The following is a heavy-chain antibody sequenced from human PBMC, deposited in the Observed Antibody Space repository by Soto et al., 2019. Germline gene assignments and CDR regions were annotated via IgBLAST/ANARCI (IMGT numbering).Heavy chain of an antibody. V-gene: IGHV4-4*07. CDR1: GGSLNTFY. J-gene: IGHJ4*02. Sequence: SETLSLTCTVSGGSLNTFYWSWVRQPAGKGLEWLGRIFSSGSTSFNPSLESRVAMSVDTSKNHFALNLSSVTAADMAVYYCAREGSYSAYNFAHGIQLWSFDFWGQGALVTVSS. CDR3: AREGSYSAYNFAHGIQLWSFDF. CDR2: IFSSGST. D-gene: IGHD5-12*01.